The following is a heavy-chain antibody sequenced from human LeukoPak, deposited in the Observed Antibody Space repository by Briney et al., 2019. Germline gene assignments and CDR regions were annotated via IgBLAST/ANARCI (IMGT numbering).Heavy chain of an antibody. CDR3: AKELGYCSGGSCYSGPNWFDP. D-gene: IGHD2-15*01. V-gene: IGHV3-23*01. CDR1: GFTFSSYA. CDR2: ISGSGGST. Sequence: GGSLRLSCAASGFTFSSYAMSWVRQAPGKGLEWFSAISGSGGSTYYADSVKGRFTISRDNSKNTLYLQMNSLRAEDTAVYYCAKELGYCSGGSCYSGPNWFDPWGQGTLVTVSS. J-gene: IGHJ5*02.